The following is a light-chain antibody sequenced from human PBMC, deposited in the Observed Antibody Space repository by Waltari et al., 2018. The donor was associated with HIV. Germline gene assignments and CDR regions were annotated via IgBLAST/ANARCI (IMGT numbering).Light chain of an antibody. V-gene: IGLV1-47*01. Sequence: QSVLTQPPSASGTPGQGVTISCVGDSSNNGSKYVYWYQQLPGTAPKVLIYRNNQRPSGVPDRFSGSKSGASASLTISGLRSADEAVYFCATRDGSLKVFGGGTKLTVL. J-gene: IGLJ3*02. CDR2: RNN. CDR3: ATRDGSLKV. CDR1: SSNNGSKY.